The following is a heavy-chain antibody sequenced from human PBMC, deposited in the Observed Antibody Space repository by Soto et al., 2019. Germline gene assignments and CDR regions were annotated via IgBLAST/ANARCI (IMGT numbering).Heavy chain of an antibody. J-gene: IGHJ5*02. CDR2: IKQDGSEK. D-gene: IGHD1-1*01. Sequence: GGSLRLSCAASGFTFSSYWMSWVRQAPGKGLEWVANIKQDGSEKYYGGSVKGRLTISRDNATNSLSLQMNSLRAADTAVYYCARVESTGTTFGNWFDPWGQGTLVTVSS. V-gene: IGHV3-7*01. CDR3: ARVESTGTTFGNWFDP. CDR1: GFTFSSYW.